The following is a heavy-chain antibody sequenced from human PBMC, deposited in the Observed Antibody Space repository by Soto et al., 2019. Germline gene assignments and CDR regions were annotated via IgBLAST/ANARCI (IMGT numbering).Heavy chain of an antibody. CDR3: AKGIPDTGGYYYYSMDV. V-gene: IGHV3-23*01. Sequence: SLILSCAASGFTFSSYAMGLVRQAPGKGLDWVSVISGSGGITYSADSVKGRFTISRDDSKNILYLQMNSLRAEDTAVYYCAKGIPDTGGYYYYSMDVWGQGTAVTVSS. CDR2: ISGSGGIT. D-gene: IGHD5-18*01. J-gene: IGHJ6*02. CDR1: GFTFSSYA.